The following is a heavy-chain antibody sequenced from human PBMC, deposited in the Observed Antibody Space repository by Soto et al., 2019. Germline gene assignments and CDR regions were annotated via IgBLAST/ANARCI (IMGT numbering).Heavy chain of an antibody. V-gene: IGHV5-51*01. J-gene: IGHJ3*02. D-gene: IGHD2-15*01. CDR3: ARPYCSGGSCYPDAFDI. CDR2: IYPGDSDT. Sequence: GESLKISCKGSGYSFTSYWIGWVRQMPGKGLEWMGIIYPGDSDTRYSPPFQGQVTISADKSISTAYLQWSSLKASDTAMYYCARPYCSGGSCYPDAFDIWGQGTMVTVSS. CDR1: GYSFTSYW.